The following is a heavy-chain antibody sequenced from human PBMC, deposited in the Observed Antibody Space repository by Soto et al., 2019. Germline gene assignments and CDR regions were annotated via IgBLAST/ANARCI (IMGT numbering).Heavy chain of an antibody. Sequence: SENLSLTCAGYGGSFSGYYWSWIRQPPGKGLEWIGEINHSGSTNYNPSLKSRVTISVDTSKNQFSLKLSSVTAADTAVYYCARVWGGAFDIWGQGTMVT. D-gene: IGHD3-10*01. V-gene: IGHV4-34*01. CDR3: ARVWGGAFDI. CDR1: GGSFSGYY. CDR2: INHSGST. J-gene: IGHJ3*02.